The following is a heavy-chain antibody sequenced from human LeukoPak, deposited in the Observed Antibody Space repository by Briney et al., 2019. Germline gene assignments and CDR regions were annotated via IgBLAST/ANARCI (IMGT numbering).Heavy chain of an antibody. J-gene: IGHJ4*02. CDR2: ISSNGGTT. CDR1: GFTFSSYD. Sequence: GGSLRLSCSASGFTFSSYDMFWVRQAPGKGLEYVSVISSNGGTTYYADSVKGRSTISRDNSKNTLYLQMTSLRPEDTAVYYCVKGGYSSGWFPYSFDYWGQGTLVTVSS. CDR3: VKGGYSSGWFPYSFDY. D-gene: IGHD6-19*01. V-gene: IGHV3-64D*09.